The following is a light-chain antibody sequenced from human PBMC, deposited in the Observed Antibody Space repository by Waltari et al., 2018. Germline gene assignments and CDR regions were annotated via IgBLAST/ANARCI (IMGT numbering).Light chain of an antibody. CDR3: SSYAGSNGVL. V-gene: IGLV2-8*01. CDR1: CSDIGAYNY. Sequence: QSALTQPPSASGSPGRSVTIPFSGTCSDIGAYNYVSWYQQHPGKAPKPMIYEVIKRPSGVPPRFSGSKSGNTASLTVSELQAEDEADYYCSSYAGSNGVLFGGGTKVTVL. J-gene: IGLJ2*01. CDR2: EVI.